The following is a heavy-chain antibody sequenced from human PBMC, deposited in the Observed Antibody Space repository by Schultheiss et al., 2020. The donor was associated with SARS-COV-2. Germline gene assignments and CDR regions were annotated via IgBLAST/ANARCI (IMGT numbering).Heavy chain of an antibody. CDR1: GYTFTSYY. D-gene: IGHD1-26*01. CDR2: INPSGGST. Sequence: ASVKVSCKASGYTFTSYYMHWVRQAPGQGLEWMGIINPSGGSTSYAQKFQGRVTMTRDTSTSTVYMELRSLRSDDTAVYYCASLEWERTDAFDIWGQGTMVTVSS. J-gene: IGHJ3*02. CDR3: ASLEWERTDAFDI. V-gene: IGHV1-46*01.